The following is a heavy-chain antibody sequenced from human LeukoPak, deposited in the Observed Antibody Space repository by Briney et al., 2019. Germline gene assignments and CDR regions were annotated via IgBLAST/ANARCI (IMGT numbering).Heavy chain of an antibody. CDR3: AKGSYYDILTGYFHFDY. CDR1: GFTFSSYE. CDR2: IYSGGST. D-gene: IGHD3-9*01. V-gene: IGHV3-66*01. Sequence: GGSLRLSCAASGFTFSSYEMNWVRQAPGKGLEWVSVIYSGGSTHYADSVKGRFTISRDNSKNTVYLQMNSLRAEDTAVYYCAKGSYYDILTGYFHFDYWGQGTLVTVSS. J-gene: IGHJ4*02.